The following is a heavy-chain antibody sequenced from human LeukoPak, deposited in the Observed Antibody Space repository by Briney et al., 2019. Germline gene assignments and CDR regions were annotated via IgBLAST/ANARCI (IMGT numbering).Heavy chain of an antibody. CDR3: AKGGSYYYDSSGYFGY. D-gene: IGHD3-22*01. Sequence: PGGSLRLSCAASGLTFTNYAMNWVRQAPGKGLEWVSGIIGSGGSTYYAASVKGRFTISRDNSKNTLYLQMNSLRAEDTAVYYCAKGGSYYYDSSGYFGYWGQGTLVTVSS. CDR2: IIGSGGST. J-gene: IGHJ4*02. V-gene: IGHV3-23*01. CDR1: GLTFTNYA.